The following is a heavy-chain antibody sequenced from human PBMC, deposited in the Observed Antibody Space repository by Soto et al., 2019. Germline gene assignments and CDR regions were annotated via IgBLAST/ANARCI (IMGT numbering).Heavy chain of an antibody. J-gene: IGHJ4*02. CDR1: GFTFNNYA. Sequence: EVQLLESVGSLVQPGGSLRLSCAASGFTFNNYAMTWVRQAPGKGLEWVSAISGGGDTTSYADSVKGRFTVSRYGSKSTLYLQMSPPRAADTALYYCAKGRGGTVSLTPLVESWGQATLVTVSS. V-gene: IGHV3-23*01. CDR3: AKGRGGTVSLTPLVES. CDR2: ISGGGDTT. D-gene: IGHD4-17*01.